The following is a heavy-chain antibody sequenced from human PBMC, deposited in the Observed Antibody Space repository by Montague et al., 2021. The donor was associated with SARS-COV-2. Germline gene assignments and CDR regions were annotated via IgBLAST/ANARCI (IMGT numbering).Heavy chain of an antibody. Sequence: SLRLSCAAFGFTFSSYWMSWVRQAPGKGLEWVANIKQDGSERYYVDSVKGRFTISRDNAKNSLYLQMNSLRAEDTAVYYCARDSGQPLLYGSPYYYYGMDVWGQGTTVTVSS. D-gene: IGHD2-2*02. J-gene: IGHJ6*02. CDR1: GFTFSSYW. CDR3: ARDSGQPLLYGSPYYYYGMDV. V-gene: IGHV3-7*01. CDR2: IKQDGSER.